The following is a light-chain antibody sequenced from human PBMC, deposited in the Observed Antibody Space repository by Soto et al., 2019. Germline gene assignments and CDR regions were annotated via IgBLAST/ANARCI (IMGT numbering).Light chain of an antibody. CDR1: QSVSSN. Sequence: EIVMTQSPATLSVSPGERATLSCRASQSVSSNLAWYQQKPGQAPRLLIYGASTRATGIPARFSGSGSGTDFTHTIRILQSQDFAVYYYQQYNNWPPLFTFGPGTKVDIK. J-gene: IGKJ3*01. CDR3: QQYNNWPPLFT. V-gene: IGKV3-15*01. CDR2: GAS.